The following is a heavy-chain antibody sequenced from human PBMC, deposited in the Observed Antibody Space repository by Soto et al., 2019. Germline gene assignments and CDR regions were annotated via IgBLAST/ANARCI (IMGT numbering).Heavy chain of an antibody. CDR2: FDPEDGET. CDR3: ATPDPHAVAGPSVLLFNY. J-gene: IGHJ4*02. Sequence: ASVKVSCKVSGYTLTELSMHWVRQAPGKGLEWMGGFDPEDGETIYAQKFQGRVTMTEDTSTDTAYIELSSLRSEDTAVYYCATPDPHAVAGPSVLLFNYWGQGTLVTVSS. D-gene: IGHD6-19*01. CDR1: GYTLTELS. V-gene: IGHV1-24*01.